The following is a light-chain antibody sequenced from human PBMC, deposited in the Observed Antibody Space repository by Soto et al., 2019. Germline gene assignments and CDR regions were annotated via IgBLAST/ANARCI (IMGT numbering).Light chain of an antibody. CDR1: SSDVGAYNY. J-gene: IGLJ1*01. Sequence: QSVLTQPPSASGSPGQSVTISCTGTSSDVGAYNYVSWYQQLPGKAPKLIIYEVSKRPSGVPDRFSGSKSGNTASLTVSGLQAEDEADYYCTSYAGTYSSFYVFGTGTKVTV. V-gene: IGLV2-8*01. CDR2: EVS. CDR3: TSYAGTYSSFYV.